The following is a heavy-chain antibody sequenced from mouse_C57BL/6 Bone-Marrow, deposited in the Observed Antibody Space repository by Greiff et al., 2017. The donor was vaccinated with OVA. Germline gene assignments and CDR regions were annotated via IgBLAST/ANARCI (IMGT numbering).Heavy chain of an antibody. V-gene: IGHV1-55*01. CDR3: ASDYYGSIYWYFDV. CDR1: GYTFTSYW. D-gene: IGHD1-1*01. J-gene: IGHJ1*03. Sequence: VQLQQPGAELVKPGASVKMSCKASGYTFTSYWITWVKQRPGQGLEWIGDIYPGSGSTNYNEKFKSKATLTVDTSSSTAYMQLSSLTSADSAVYYCASDYYGSIYWYFDVWGTGTTVTVSS. CDR2: IYPGSGST.